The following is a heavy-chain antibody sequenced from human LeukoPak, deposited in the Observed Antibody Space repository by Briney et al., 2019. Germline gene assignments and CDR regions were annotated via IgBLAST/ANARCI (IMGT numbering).Heavy chain of an antibody. Sequence: GGSLRLSCTASGFTFGDYAMSWFRQAPGKGLEWVSPISGSGGSTYYADSVKGRFTISRDNSKNTLYLQMNSLRAEDTAVYYCVKDAGGYYDSSGYPNYFDYWGQGTLVTVSS. V-gene: IGHV3-23*01. J-gene: IGHJ4*02. CDR2: ISGSGGST. CDR1: GFTFGDYA. CDR3: VKDAGGYYDSSGYPNYFDY. D-gene: IGHD3-22*01.